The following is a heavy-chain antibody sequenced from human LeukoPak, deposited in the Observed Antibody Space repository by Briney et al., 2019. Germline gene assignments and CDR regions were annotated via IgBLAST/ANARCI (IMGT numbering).Heavy chain of an antibody. CDR2: INPDGSRT. D-gene: IGHD6-19*01. CDR3: ARDTVAGTRGVGAFDI. J-gene: IGHJ3*02. Sequence: GGSLRLSCAASGFTFSSYWMHWVRQAPGKGLVWVSRINPDGSRTSYADSVKGRFTISRDNAKNSLYLQMNSLRAEDTAVYYCARDTVAGTRGVGAFDIWGQGTMATVSS. CDR1: GFTFSSYW. V-gene: IGHV3-74*01.